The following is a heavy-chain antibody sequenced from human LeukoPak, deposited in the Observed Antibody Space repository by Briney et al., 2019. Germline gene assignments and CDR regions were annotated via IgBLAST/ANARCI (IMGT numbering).Heavy chain of an antibody. CDR1: GFTFSSYS. V-gene: IGHV3-21*01. J-gene: IGHJ6*02. CDR3: ARERYSEKNYYYYGMDV. CDR2: ISSSSSYI. Sequence: PGGSLRLSCAASGFTFSSYSMNWVRQAPGKGLEWVSFISSSSSYIYYADSVKGRFTISGDNAKNSLYLQMNSLRAEDTAVYYCARERYSEKNYYYYGMDVWGQGTTVTVSS. D-gene: IGHD2-15*01.